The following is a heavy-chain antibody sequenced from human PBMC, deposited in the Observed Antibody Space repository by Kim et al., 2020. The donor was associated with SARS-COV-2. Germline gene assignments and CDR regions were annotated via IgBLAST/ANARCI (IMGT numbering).Heavy chain of an antibody. CDR3: AKTRNVETAVFDY. V-gene: IGHV3-30*18. CDR2: ISYDGSNK. D-gene: IGHD2-15*01. Sequence: GGSLRLSCAASGFTFSSYGMHWVRQAPGKGLEWVAVISYDGSNKYYADSVKGRFTISRDNSKNTLYLQMNSLRAEDTAVYYCAKTRNVETAVFDYWGQGTLVNVSS. J-gene: IGHJ4*02. CDR1: GFTFSSYG.